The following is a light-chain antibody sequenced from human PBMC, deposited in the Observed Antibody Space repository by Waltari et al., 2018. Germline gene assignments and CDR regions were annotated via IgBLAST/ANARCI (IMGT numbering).Light chain of an antibody. CDR1: QGISTY. J-gene: IGKJ1*01. V-gene: IGKV1-9*01. Sequence: DIQLTQSPSFLSASVGDRVTITCRARQGISTYLAWYQQKQGKAPKLLIYAASTLQSGVPSRFSGSGSGTEFTLTISSLQPEDCAIYYCQQLNNYLWTFGQGTEVEIK. CDR2: AAS. CDR3: QQLNNYLWT.